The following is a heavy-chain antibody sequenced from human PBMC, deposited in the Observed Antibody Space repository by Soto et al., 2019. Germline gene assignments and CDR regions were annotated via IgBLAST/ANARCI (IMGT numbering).Heavy chain of an antibody. J-gene: IGHJ4*02. V-gene: IGHV3-30-3*01. D-gene: IGHD2-15*01. CDR1: GFTFSSFA. CDR3: ARGQVTATGFDY. CDR2: ISYDGSKK. Sequence: VQLVESGGGVIQPGRSLRLSCVVSGFTFSSFAMHWVRQAPGKGLEWVAVISYDGSKKYYADSVKGRFTISRDNSKNTLYLQMNTLRVEDMAVYYCARGQVTATGFDYWGPGTLVTVSS.